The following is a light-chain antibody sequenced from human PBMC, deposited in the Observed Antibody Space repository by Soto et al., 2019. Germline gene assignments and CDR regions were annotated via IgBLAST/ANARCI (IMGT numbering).Light chain of an antibody. CDR2: DVN. Sequence: QSALTQPRSVSGSTGQSVTISCTGTSSNVGGYNYVSWYQQYPGKAPKLMIYDVNKRPSGVPDRFSGSKFGNTAALTISGLQAGDEADYYCCSFAGRDTLYVFGTGTKVTVL. CDR3: CSFAGRDTLYV. J-gene: IGLJ1*01. V-gene: IGLV2-11*01. CDR1: SSNVGGYNY.